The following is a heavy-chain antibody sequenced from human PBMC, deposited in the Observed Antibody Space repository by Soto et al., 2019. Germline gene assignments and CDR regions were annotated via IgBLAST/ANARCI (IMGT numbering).Heavy chain of an antibody. CDR3: ASRSGQLPYYFDY. J-gene: IGHJ4*02. V-gene: IGHV1-18*01. CDR1: GYTFTNYG. Sequence: ASVKVSCKASGYTFTNYGISWVRQAPGQGLEWMGWISAYKGNTNYAQKFQGRVTMTTDTSTSTAYMELRSLRTDDTAVYYCASRSGQLPYYFDYWGQGTLVTVSS. D-gene: IGHD6-6*01. CDR2: ISAYKGNT.